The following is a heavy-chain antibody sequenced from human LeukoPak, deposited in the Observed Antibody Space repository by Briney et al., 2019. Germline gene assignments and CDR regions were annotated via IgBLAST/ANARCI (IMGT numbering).Heavy chain of an antibody. J-gene: IGHJ4*02. CDR2: INHSGST. Sequence: PSETLSLTCAVYGGSFSGYYWSRIRQPPGKGLEWIGEINHSGSTNYNPSLKSRVTISVDTSKNQFSLKLSSVTAADTAVYYCARWSGSRASYYFDYWGQGTLVTVSS. V-gene: IGHV4-34*01. D-gene: IGHD6-13*01. CDR1: GGSFSGYY. CDR3: ARWSGSRASYYFDY.